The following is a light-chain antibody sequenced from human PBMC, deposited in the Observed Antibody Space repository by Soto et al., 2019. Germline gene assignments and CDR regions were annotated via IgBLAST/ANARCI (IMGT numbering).Light chain of an antibody. CDR3: QQRSNWPLT. Sequence: EIVLTQSPATLSLSPGERATLSCRASQSVTRYLAWYQQRPGQTPRLLIYDASNRATGIPARFSGSGSGTDFTLTISSLETEDFAVYYCQQRSNWPLTFGGGTKV. V-gene: IGKV3-11*01. J-gene: IGKJ4*01. CDR2: DAS. CDR1: QSVTRY.